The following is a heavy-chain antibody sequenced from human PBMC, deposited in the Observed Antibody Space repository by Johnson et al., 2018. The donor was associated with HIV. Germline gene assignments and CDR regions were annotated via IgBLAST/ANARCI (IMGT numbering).Heavy chain of an antibody. CDR1: GFTFSSHW. V-gene: IGHV3-74*02. D-gene: IGHD6-6*01. J-gene: IGHJ3*02. Sequence: VQLVESGGGLVQPGGSLRLSCAASGFTFSSHWMHWVRQAPGKGLVWVSRINTDGSSPSYADSVKGRFPIPRDNAKNTLYLQMNSLRAEDTAVYYCARATYSNSKAHAFDIWGQGTMVTVSS. CDR3: ARATYSNSKAHAFDI. CDR2: INTDGSSP.